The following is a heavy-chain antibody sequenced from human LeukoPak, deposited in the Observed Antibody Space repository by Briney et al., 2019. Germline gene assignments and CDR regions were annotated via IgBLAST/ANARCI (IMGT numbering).Heavy chain of an antibody. Sequence: LRLSCAASGFTFDDYAMHWVRQAPGKGLEWVSGISWNSGSIGYADSVKGRFTISRDNAKNSLYLQMNSLRAEDTALYYCAKDKLDTAMYYFDYWGQGTLVTVSS. D-gene: IGHD5-18*01. CDR3: AKDKLDTAMYYFDY. V-gene: IGHV3-9*01. CDR2: ISWNSGSI. CDR1: GFTFDDYA. J-gene: IGHJ4*02.